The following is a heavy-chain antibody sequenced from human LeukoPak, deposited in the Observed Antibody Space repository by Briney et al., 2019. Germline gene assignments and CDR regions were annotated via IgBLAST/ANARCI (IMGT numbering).Heavy chain of an antibody. D-gene: IGHD2-15*01. CDR2: INHSGST. Sequence: PSESLSLTRAVSGGSFSGYYWSCIRQPPGKGLEWIGEINHSGSTKYNPSLKSRVTISVDTSKNQFSLKLSSVTAADTAVYYCARLVVVVAATGWFDPWGQGTLVTVSS. CDR3: ARLVVVVAATGWFDP. CDR1: GGSFSGYY. J-gene: IGHJ5*02. V-gene: IGHV4-34*01.